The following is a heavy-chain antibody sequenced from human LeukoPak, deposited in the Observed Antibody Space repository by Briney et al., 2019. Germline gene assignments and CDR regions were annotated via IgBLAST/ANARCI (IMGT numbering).Heavy chain of an antibody. CDR1: GGTFSSYA. CDR2: IIPIFGIA. J-gene: IGHJ4*02. D-gene: IGHD1-7*01. CDR3: ARDPLDPINWNYGRYGY. V-gene: IGHV1-69*04. Sequence: GASVKVSCKASGGTFSSYAISWVRQAPGQGLEWMGRIIPIFGIANYAQKFQGRVTITADKSTSTAYMELSSLRSEDTAVYYCARDPLDPINWNYGRYGYWGQGTLVTVSS.